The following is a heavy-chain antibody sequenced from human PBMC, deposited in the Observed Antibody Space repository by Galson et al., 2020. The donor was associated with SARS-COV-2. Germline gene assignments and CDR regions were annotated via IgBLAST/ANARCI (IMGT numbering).Heavy chain of an antibody. V-gene: IGHV1-18*01. D-gene: IGHD3-22*01. J-gene: IGHJ4*02. CDR1: GYTFTSYG. Sequence: GESLKISCKASGYTFTSYGISWVRQAPGQGLEWMGWISAYNGNTNYAQKLQGRVTMTTDTSTSTAYMELRSLRSDDTAVYYCARRKLPNYYDSSGYYPLDYWGQGTLVTVSS. CDR3: ARRKLPNYYDSSGYYPLDY. CDR2: ISAYNGNT.